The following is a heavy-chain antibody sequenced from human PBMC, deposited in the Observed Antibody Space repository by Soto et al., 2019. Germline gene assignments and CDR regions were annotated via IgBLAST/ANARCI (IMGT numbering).Heavy chain of an antibody. CDR3: AKGLYDNAGYYYTD. CDR1: GFTFRSYV. V-gene: IGHV3-23*01. D-gene: IGHD3-22*01. Sequence: EVQLLESGGGLAQPGGSLRLSCAASGFTFRSYVMSWVRQAPGKGLEWVSSISGSGGTPYYGDAVKGRFIISRDNSKDTLLLQMHSLRGDDTAVYFCAKGLYDNAGYYYTDWGQGTLVTVSS. J-gene: IGHJ1*01. CDR2: ISGSGGTP.